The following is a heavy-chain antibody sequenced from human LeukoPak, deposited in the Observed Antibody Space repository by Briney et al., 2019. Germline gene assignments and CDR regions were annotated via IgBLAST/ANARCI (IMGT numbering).Heavy chain of an antibody. CDR3: ARDGVTSSVDQ. V-gene: IGHV3-9*01. CDR2: ISWNSGSI. Sequence: PGRSLRLSCAASGFTFDDYAMHWVRQAPGKGLEWVSGISWNSGSIGYADSVKGRFTISRDNAKKSLFLQMNSLRAEDTGVYFCARDGVTSSVDQWGQGTQVTVSS. CDR1: GFTFDDYA. D-gene: IGHD2-21*02. J-gene: IGHJ4*02.